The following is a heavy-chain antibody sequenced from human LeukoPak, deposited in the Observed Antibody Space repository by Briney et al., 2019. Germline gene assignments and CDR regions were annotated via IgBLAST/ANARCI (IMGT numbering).Heavy chain of an antibody. CDR3: ARVGSDWPYWYFDL. CDR2: IKEDGSEK. CDR1: GFTFTTYW. Sequence: GGSLRLSCVASGFTFTTYWMSWVRQAPGKGLEWVGNIKEDGSEKYYMDSVKGRFTISRDNAKNSLYLQMKSLRADDTAVYYCARVGSDWPYWYFDLWGRGTLVTVSS. D-gene: IGHD6-19*01. V-gene: IGHV3-7*01. J-gene: IGHJ2*01.